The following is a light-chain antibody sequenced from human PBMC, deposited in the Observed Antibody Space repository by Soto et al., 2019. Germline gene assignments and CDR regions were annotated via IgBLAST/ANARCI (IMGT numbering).Light chain of an antibody. CDR3: QKYNSAPALT. J-gene: IGKJ4*01. Sequence: DIQMTQSPSSLPASVGDRVTITCRASQGISNYLAWYQQKPGKAPKLLIYDASTLQSGVPSRFSGSGSGTDFTLTISSLQPEDVATYYCQKYNSAPALTFGGGTKVEIE. CDR1: QGISNY. V-gene: IGKV1-27*01. CDR2: DAS.